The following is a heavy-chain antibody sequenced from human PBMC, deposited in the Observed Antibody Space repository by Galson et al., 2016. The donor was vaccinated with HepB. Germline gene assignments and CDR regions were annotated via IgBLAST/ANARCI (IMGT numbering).Heavy chain of an antibody. CDR1: GFSFSSYG. CDR3: AREMATRQNYFDR. Sequence: SLRLSCAASGFSFSSYGMHWVRQAPGKGLEWVAVIWYDGRNEYYADSVKGRFTISRDNSKNMLNLQMNSLRVEDTAVYYCAREMATRQNYFDRWGQGALVTVSS. J-gene: IGHJ4*02. V-gene: IGHV3-33*01. D-gene: IGHD5-24*01. CDR2: IWYDGRNE.